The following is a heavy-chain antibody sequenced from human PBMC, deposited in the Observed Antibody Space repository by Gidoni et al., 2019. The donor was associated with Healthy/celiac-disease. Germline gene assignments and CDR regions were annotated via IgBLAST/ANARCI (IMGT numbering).Heavy chain of an antibody. D-gene: IGHD1-26*01. J-gene: IGHJ3*02. CDR1: GFTFSGSA. CDR2: IRSKANSYAT. Sequence: EVQLVASGGGLVQPGGSLKLSCAASGFTFSGSAMHWVRQASGKGLEWVGRIRSKANSYATAYAASVKGRFTISRDDSKNTAYLQMNSLKTEDTAVYYCTGSYSSLYAFDIWGQGTMVTVSS. V-gene: IGHV3-73*01. CDR3: TGSYSSLYAFDI.